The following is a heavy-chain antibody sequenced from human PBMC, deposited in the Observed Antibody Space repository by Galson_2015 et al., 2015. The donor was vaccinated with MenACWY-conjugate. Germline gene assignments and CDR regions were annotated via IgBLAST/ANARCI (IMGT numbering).Heavy chain of an antibody. Sequence: SVKVSCKASGYTFTTYYIHWVRQAPGQGLEFMGIINPNGGSTSSAQKFQGRVTLTRDTSTSTVYMELSSLRSEDTAVYYCARGGVTVTNLYYFDSWGQGTLVTVSS. CDR2: INPNGGST. V-gene: IGHV1-46*01. J-gene: IGHJ4*02. CDR1: GYTFTTYY. CDR3: ARGGVTVTNLYYFDS. D-gene: IGHD4-17*01.